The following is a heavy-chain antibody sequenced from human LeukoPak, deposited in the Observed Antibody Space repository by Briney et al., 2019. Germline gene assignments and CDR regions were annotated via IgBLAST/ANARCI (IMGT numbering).Heavy chain of an antibody. D-gene: IGHD3-10*01. CDR1: GFTFSSYG. Sequence: PGGSLRLSCAASGFTFSSYGMHWVRQAPGKGLEGVTFIRYDESNKYYADSVKGRFTISRDNSKNTLYLQMNSLRAEDTAVYYCARDSSTYYYGSGSYGGSVDYWGQGTLVTVSS. CDR3: ARDSSTYYYGSGSYGGSVDY. CDR2: IRYDESNK. J-gene: IGHJ4*02. V-gene: IGHV3-30*02.